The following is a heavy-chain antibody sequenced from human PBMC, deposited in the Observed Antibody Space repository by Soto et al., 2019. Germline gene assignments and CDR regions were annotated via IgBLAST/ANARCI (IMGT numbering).Heavy chain of an antibody. CDR3: ARHPAVAALDY. D-gene: IGHD6-19*01. J-gene: IGHJ4*02. CDR2: IYYSGST. V-gene: IGHV4-39*01. Sequence: SETLSLTCTVSGGSISSSSYYWGWIRQPPGKGLEWIGSIYYSGSTYYNPSLKSRVTISVDTSKNQFSLKLSSVTAADTAVYYCARHPAVAALDYWGQGTLVTVSS. CDR1: GGSISSSSYY.